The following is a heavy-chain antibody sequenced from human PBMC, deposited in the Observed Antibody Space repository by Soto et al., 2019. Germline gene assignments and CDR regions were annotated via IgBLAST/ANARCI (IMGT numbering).Heavy chain of an antibody. V-gene: IGHV1-18*01. CDR2: ISAYNGNT. CDR3: ARENDFWSGYYSGYFDY. J-gene: IGHJ4*02. Sequence: QVQLVQSGAEVKKPGASVKVSCKASGYTFTSYGISWVRQAPGQGLEWMGWISAYNGNTNYAQKLQGRVTMTTDTSTSTAYMELRSLRSDDTDVYYCARENDFWSGYYSGYFDYWGQGTLVTVSS. D-gene: IGHD3-3*01. CDR1: GYTFTSYG.